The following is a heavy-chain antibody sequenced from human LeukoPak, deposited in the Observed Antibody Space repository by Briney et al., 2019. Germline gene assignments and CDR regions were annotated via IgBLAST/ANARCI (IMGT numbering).Heavy chain of an antibody. D-gene: IGHD5/OR15-5a*01. V-gene: IGHV3-30*04. CDR2: ISYDGSNK. Sequence: GRPLRLSCAAPGFTFSSYAMHWVRQAPGKGLEWVAFISYDGSNKYYADSVKGRFTISRDNSKNTLYLQMNSLRAEDTALYYCARGSRAIVSTKFARGRYMDVWGKGTTVTVSS. CDR3: ARGSRAIVSTKFARGRYMDV. CDR1: GFTFSSYA. J-gene: IGHJ6*03.